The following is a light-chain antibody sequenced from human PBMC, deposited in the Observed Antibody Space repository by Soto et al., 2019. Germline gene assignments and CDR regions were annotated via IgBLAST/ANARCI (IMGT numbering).Light chain of an antibody. J-gene: IGKJ4*01. CDR3: QQYNSWPLT. Sequence: EIVMTQSPATLSVSPGERGTLSCRASQSVSSNLAWYQQKPGQAPRLLIYGASTRATGIPARFSGSGSGTEFTLTISSLQSEDFPVYYCQQYNSWPLTYGGGTKVEIK. CDR2: GAS. CDR1: QSVSSN. V-gene: IGKV3-15*01.